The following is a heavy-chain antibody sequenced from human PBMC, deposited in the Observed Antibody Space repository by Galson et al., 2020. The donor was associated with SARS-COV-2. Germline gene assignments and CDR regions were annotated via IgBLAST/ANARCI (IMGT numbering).Heavy chain of an antibody. J-gene: IGHJ5*02. V-gene: IGHV3-33*01. D-gene: IGHD3-10*01. CDR2: IWYDGSNK. Sequence: GESLKISCAASGFTFSSYGMHWVRQAPGKGLEWVAVIWYDGSNKYYADSVKGRFTISRDNSKNTLYLQMNSLRAEDTAVYYCARDPSPFFGGSGSYETNNWFDPWGQGTLVTVSA. CDR3: ARDPSPFFGGSGSYETNNWFDP. CDR1: GFTFSSYG.